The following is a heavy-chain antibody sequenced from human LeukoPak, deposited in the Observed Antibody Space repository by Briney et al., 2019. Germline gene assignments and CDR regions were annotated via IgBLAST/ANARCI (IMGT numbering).Heavy chain of an antibody. CDR2: INHSGST. J-gene: IGHJ6*03. CDR1: GFNFSHYW. V-gene: IGHV4-34*01. Sequence: GSLRLSCAASGFNFSHYWMSGVRQPPGKGLEWSGEINHSGSTNYNPSLKSRVTISVDTSKNQFSLKLSSVTAADTAVYYCARQVTGSYPFYYYYYMDVWGKGTTVTISS. CDR3: ARQVTGSYPFYYYYYMDV. D-gene: IGHD3-10*01.